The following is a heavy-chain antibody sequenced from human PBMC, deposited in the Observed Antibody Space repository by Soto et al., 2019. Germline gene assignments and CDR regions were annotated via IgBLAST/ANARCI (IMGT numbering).Heavy chain of an antibody. D-gene: IGHD6-13*01. CDR3: ARYRREAVAGYTLDN. Sequence: PSETLSLTCNVSGASLSGYYWTWIRQPPGKGLEWIGYVYNSGSTNYNPSLKSRVTISEDTSKSQFSLKVNSMTAADTAVYYCARYRREAVAGYTLDNWGQGMLVTVSS. CDR1: GASLSGYY. CDR2: VYNSGST. V-gene: IGHV4-59*01. J-gene: IGHJ4*02.